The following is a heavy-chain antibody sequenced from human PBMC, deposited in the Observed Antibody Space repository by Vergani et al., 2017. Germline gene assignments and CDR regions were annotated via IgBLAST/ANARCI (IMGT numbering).Heavy chain of an antibody. CDR3: TTDLGXCSGGSSSRYYYYYMDV. V-gene: IGHV3-15*01. J-gene: IGHJ6*03. CDR1: GFTFSNAW. CDR2: IKSKTDGGTT. D-gene: IGHD2-15*01. Sequence: EVQLVESGGGLVKPGGSLRLSCAASGFTFSNAWMSWVRQAPGKGLEWVGRIKSKTDGGTTDYAAPVKGRFTISRDDSKNTLYLQMNSLKTEDTAVYYCTTDLGXCSGGSSSRYYYYYMDVWGKGTTVTGSS.